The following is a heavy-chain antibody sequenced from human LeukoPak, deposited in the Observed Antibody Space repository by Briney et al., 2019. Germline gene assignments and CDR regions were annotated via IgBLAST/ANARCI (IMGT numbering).Heavy chain of an antibody. J-gene: IGHJ6*02. Sequence: GGYLRLSCAASGFTLSTLWLSWVRQAPGKGLEWVANINEDGSEKNYVESLKGRFTISRDNAKNSLYLQMNSLRAEDTALYYCARELGSYEGGYYGMDVWGQGTTVTVSS. CDR2: INEDGSEK. V-gene: IGHV3-7*01. CDR3: ARELGSYEGGYYGMDV. D-gene: IGHD1-26*01. CDR1: GFTLSTLW.